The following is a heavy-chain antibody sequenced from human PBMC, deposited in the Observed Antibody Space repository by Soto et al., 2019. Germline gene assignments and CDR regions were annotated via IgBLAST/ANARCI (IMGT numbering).Heavy chain of an antibody. J-gene: IGHJ4*02. CDR3: ARGTYCGADCHYYFAS. CDR2: IKQDGSAN. D-gene: IGHD2-21*02. V-gene: IGHV3-7*01. Sequence: EVQLVESGGGLVQPGGSLRLSCSASGFTLRSYWMSWVRQAPGKGLEWVANIKQDGSANNYLDSVKGRFTISRDNAEKSLYLEMSALRVEDTAIYYCARGTYCGADCHYYFASWGQGTLVTVSS. CDR1: GFTLRSYW.